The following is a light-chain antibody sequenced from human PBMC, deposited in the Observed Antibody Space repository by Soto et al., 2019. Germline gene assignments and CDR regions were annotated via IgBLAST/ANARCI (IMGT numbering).Light chain of an antibody. CDR3: CCNTSSSTSIV. V-gene: IGLV2-14*01. CDR2: EVN. CDR1: SSDVGGYNY. Sequence: QSALTQPASVSGSPRQSITISCTGTSSDVGGYNYVSWYQQHPGKAPKLMIYEVNNRPSGVSNRFPGSKSGNTASLTISGLRPEDEDESDCCCNTSSSTSIVFGTGTKLTVL. J-gene: IGLJ1*01.